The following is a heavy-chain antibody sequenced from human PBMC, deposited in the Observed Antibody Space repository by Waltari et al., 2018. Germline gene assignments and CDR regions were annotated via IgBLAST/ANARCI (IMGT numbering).Heavy chain of an antibody. V-gene: IGHV1-69*12. Sequence: QVQLVQSGAEVKKPGSSVKVSCMASGGTFSSYALSWVRQAPGQGLEWMGGIIPIFGTANYAQKFQGRVTITADESTSTAYMELSSLRSEDTAVYYCARGSSMIVVLKYAFDIWGQGTMVTVSS. D-gene: IGHD3-22*01. J-gene: IGHJ3*02. CDR1: GGTFSSYA. CDR3: ARGSSMIVVLKYAFDI. CDR2: IIPIFGTA.